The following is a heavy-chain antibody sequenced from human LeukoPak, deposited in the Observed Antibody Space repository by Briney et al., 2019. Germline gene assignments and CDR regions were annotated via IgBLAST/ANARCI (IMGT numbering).Heavy chain of an antibody. CDR2: INHSGST. D-gene: IGHD2-2*01. Sequence: PSETLSLTCTVSGGSISSSSYYWGWIRQPPGKGLEWIGEINHSGSTNYNPSLKSRVTISVDTSKNQFSLKLSSVTAADTAVYYCARAPAAMASYYFDYWGQGTLVTVSS. CDR3: ARAPAAMASYYFDY. V-gene: IGHV4-39*07. J-gene: IGHJ4*02. CDR1: GGSISSSSYY.